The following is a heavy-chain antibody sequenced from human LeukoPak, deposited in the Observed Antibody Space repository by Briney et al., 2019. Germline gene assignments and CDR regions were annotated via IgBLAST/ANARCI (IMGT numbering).Heavy chain of an antibody. V-gene: IGHV4-39*01. CDR2: NDGTKSN. CDR1: GGSISSSSYY. D-gene: IGHD3-22*01. Sequence: PSESLSLTCTVSGGSISSSSYYWGWIRQPPGKGLEWIVSNDGTKSNYSNPSLKIRVTLSVDTSKKQFSLKMSSVTAADTAVYYCARLLGSSGYYYLGVYFDYWGQGTLV. CDR3: ARLLGSSGYYYLGVYFDY. J-gene: IGHJ4*02.